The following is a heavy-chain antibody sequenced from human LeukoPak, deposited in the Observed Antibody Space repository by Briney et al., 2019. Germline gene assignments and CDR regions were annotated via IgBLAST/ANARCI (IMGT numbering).Heavy chain of an antibody. CDR2: ISYDGSNK. D-gene: IGHD3-10*01. V-gene: IGHV3-30*04. CDR3: ARDRWQRGDGSHVLFDY. Sequence: GGSLRLSCAASGFTFSSYAMHWVRQAPGQGLEWVAVISYDGSNKYYADSVKGRFTISRDNSKNTLYLQMNSLRAEDTAVYYCARDRWQRGDGSHVLFDYWGQGTLVTVSS. CDR1: GFTFSSYA. J-gene: IGHJ4*02.